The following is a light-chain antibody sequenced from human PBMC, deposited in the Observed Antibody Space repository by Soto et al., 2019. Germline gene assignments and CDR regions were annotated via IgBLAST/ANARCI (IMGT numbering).Light chain of an antibody. CDR3: QQRSNWPPGFT. CDR1: QSVASSY. CDR2: GAS. J-gene: IGKJ3*01. Sequence: IVLTQSPGTLSLSPGERATLSCRASQSVASSYLAWYQQKPGQSPRLLIYGASTRATGIPDRFSGFGSGTDFTLTINRLEPEDFAVYYCQQRSNWPPGFTFGPGTKVDIK. V-gene: IGKV3D-20*02.